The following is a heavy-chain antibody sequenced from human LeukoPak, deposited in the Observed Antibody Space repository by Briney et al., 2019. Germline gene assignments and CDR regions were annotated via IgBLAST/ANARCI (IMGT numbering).Heavy chain of an antibody. J-gene: IGHJ4*02. V-gene: IGHV3-23*01. CDR2: ISDTGNT. CDR3: AKAPVTSCRGAFCYPFDY. CDR1: GFTLSSYA. Sequence: GGSLRLSCAASGFTLSSYAMSWVRQAPGKGLEWVSAISDTGNTYHADSVKGRFTISRDSSKNTLFLQMNRLRPEDAAVYYCAKAPVTSCRGAFCYPFDYWGLGTLVTVSS. D-gene: IGHD2-15*01.